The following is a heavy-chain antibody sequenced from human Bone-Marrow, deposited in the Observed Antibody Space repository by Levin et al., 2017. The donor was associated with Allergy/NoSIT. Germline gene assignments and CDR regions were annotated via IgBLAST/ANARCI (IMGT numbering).Heavy chain of an antibody. D-gene: IGHD2-15*01. CDR1: GYTFTSYA. CDR3: AGKGLYCSGGSCLLDWYFDL. J-gene: IGHJ2*01. Sequence: GESLKISCKASGYTFTSYAMNWVRQAPGQGLEWMGWINTNTGNPTYAQGFTGRFVFSLDTSVSTAYLQISSLKAEDTAVYYCAGKGLYCSGGSCLLDWYFDLWGRGTLVTVSS. CDR2: INTNTGNP. V-gene: IGHV7-4-1*02.